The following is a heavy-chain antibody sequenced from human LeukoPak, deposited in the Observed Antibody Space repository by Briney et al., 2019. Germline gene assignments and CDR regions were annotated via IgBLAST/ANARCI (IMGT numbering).Heavy chain of an antibody. J-gene: IGHJ5*02. CDR3: ARIGGGSWRNPGYWFDP. CDR1: GASISSASDY. V-gene: IGHV4-39*01. D-gene: IGHD2-15*01. CDR2: IYYGGST. Sequence: SETLSLTCPVSGASISSASDYWGWIRQPPGKGPEWPGRIYYGGSTYDNPSLRSRVTISVDTSQNQFSLKLTSVTAADTAVYYCARIGGGSWRNPGYWFDPWGQGNLVTVSS.